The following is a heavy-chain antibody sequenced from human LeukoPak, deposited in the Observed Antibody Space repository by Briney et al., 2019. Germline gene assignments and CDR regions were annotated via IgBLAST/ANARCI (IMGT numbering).Heavy chain of an antibody. J-gene: IGHJ3*02. CDR2: MDQDGTEK. CDR3: ARDRGYSTFDI. Sequence: PGGSLRLSCAASGFTFSTYWMSWVRQAPGKGLEWVANMDQDGTEKNYVDSVKGGFTISRDNAKNLVYVQMNSLRAEDTAVYYCARDRGYSTFDIWGQGTMVTVSS. D-gene: IGHD5-18*01. V-gene: IGHV3-7*05. CDR1: GFTFSTYW.